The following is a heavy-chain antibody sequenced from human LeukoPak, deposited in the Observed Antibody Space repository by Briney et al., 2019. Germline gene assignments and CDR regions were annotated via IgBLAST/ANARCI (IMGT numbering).Heavy chain of an antibody. D-gene: IGHD3-22*01. CDR1: GFTVGSNY. J-gene: IGHJ4*02. CDR3: ASSFDRDSSGYDRPPGY. V-gene: IGHV3-53*05. CDR2: IYMADVTCCAAGTT. Sequence: GGSLRLSCSASGFTVGSNYMSWVRQAPGKGLEWVSVIYMADVTCCAAGTTFYAEDVKGRFTISRDISKNTIYLQMNSLRGDDTAVYFCASSFDRDSSGYDRPPGYWGQGTLVTVSS.